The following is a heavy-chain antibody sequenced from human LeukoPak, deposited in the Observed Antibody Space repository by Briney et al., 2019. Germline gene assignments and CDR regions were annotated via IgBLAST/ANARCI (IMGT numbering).Heavy chain of an antibody. CDR3: ARTNYYGSGSIYYYYFMDV. CDR1: GGSISSYY. CDR2: IYYSGST. V-gene: IGHV4-59*01. Sequence: SETLSLTCTVSGGSISSYYWSWIRQPPGKGLEWIGYIYYSGSTNYNPSLKSRVTISVDTSKNQFSLKLSSVTAADTAVYYCARTNYYGSGSIYYYYFMDVWGKGTTVTISS. J-gene: IGHJ6*03. D-gene: IGHD3-10*01.